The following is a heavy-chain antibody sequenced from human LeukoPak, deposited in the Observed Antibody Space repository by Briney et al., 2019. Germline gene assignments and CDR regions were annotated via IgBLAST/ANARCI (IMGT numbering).Heavy chain of an antibody. V-gene: IGHV1-2*02. CDR2: INPNSGGT. Sequence: ASVKVSCKASGYTFTGYYMHWVRQAPGQGLEWMGWINPNSGGTNYAQKFQGRVTMTRDTSISTAHMELSRLRSDDTAVYYCARLSSSWYEPADYWGQGTLVTVSS. J-gene: IGHJ4*02. CDR3: ARLSSSWYEPADY. CDR1: GYTFTGYY. D-gene: IGHD6-13*01.